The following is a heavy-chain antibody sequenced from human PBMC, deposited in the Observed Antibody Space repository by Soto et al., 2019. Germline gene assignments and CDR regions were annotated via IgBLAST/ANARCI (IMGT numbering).Heavy chain of an antibody. CDR1: GYTFTSYD. CDR3: AREAQDYDILTGYSSGYYYYGMDV. V-gene: IGHV1-8*01. Sequence: ASVKVSCKASGYTFTSYDINWVRQATGQGLEWMGWMNPNSGNTGYAQKFQGRVTMTRNTSISTAYMELSSLRSEDTAVYYCAREAQDYDILTGYSSGYYYYGMDVWG. D-gene: IGHD3-9*01. CDR2: MNPNSGNT. J-gene: IGHJ6*02.